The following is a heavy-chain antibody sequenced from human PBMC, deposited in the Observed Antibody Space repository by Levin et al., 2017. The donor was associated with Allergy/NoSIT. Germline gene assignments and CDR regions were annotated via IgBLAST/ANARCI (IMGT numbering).Heavy chain of an antibody. J-gene: IGHJ5*02. CDR3: VGVRDFYDGSRYPGGLWFDP. Sequence: SETLSLTCTISNGSITGFYWSWIRQPPGKGLEWIGYFYSTGRTMYNPSLKSRVTITLDTSKKQFSLNLRSVTAGDSAGYYCVGVRDFYDGSRYPGGLWFDPWCQGTLVTVSS. CDR2: FYSTGRT. V-gene: IGHV4-59*01. D-gene: IGHD5/OR15-5a*01. CDR1: NGSITGFY.